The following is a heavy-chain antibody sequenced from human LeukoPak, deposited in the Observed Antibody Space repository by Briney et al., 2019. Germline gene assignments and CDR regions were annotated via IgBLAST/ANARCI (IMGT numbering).Heavy chain of an antibody. V-gene: IGHV4-34*01. CDR1: GGSFSGYY. J-gene: IGHJ4*02. Sequence: SETLSLTCAVYGGSFSGYYWSWIRQPPGKGLEWIGEINHSGSTNYNPSLKSRVTISVDTSKNQFSLRLRSVTAADTAVYYCARRFGVTPDYWGQGTLVTVSS. CDR2: INHSGST. D-gene: IGHD3-10*01. CDR3: ARRFGVTPDY.